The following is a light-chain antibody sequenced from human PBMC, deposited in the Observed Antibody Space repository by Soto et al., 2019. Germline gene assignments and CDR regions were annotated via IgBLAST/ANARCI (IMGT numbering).Light chain of an antibody. CDR2: DTS. J-gene: IGKJ3*01. CDR3: LAYLQWPPGL. Sequence: DIVVTQSPSTLSGSPGERVTLSCRASQFVSSRLAWYQQRPGQVPRLLIYDTSTQAPGISARFSGSGSGTEFTLTNSTLQSEDCVGNYCLAYLQWPPGLFGQGPTVAMK. V-gene: IGKV3-15*01. CDR1: QFVSSR.